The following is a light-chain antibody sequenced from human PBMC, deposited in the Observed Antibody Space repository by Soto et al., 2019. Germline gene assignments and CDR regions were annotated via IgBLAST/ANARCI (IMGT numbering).Light chain of an antibody. CDR2: END. Sequence: QSVLTQPPSVSAAPGQKITLSCSGSDSNIWYNSVSWYQQLPGTAPKLLISENDERPSDLPDRFSASKSGTSATLGITGLQTGDEATYFCGTWDNGLSAVVFGGGTKVTVL. CDR1: DSNIWYNS. CDR3: GTWDNGLSAVV. V-gene: IGLV1-51*02. J-gene: IGLJ2*01.